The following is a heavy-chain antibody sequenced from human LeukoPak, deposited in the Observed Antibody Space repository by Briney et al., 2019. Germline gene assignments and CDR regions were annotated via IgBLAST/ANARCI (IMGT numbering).Heavy chain of an antibody. CDR1: GYTFTSYY. CDR3: ARGLLRGGGFDP. Sequence: ASVKVSFKASGYTFTSYYMHWVRQAPGQGLEWMGIINPSGGSTSYAQKFQGRVTMTRDMSTSTVYMELSSLRSEDTAVYYCARGLLRGGGFDPWGQGTLVTVSS. V-gene: IGHV1-46*01. D-gene: IGHD1-26*01. J-gene: IGHJ5*02. CDR2: INPSGGST.